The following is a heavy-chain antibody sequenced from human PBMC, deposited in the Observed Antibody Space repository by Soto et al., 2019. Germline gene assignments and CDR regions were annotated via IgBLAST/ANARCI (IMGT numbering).Heavy chain of an antibody. D-gene: IGHD6-13*01. CDR3: ARVRMYYSSSQAAYSLDY. CDR2: ISSSGTYI. V-gene: IGHV3-21*01. Sequence: GGSLRLSCAASGFTFSDYAMNWVRQSPGKGLEWVSSISSSGTYIYYADSLKGRFTISRDNAKNSVDLQMNSLRADDTAVYYCARVRMYYSSSQAAYSLDYWGQGGLVTVS. J-gene: IGHJ4*02. CDR1: GFTFSDYA.